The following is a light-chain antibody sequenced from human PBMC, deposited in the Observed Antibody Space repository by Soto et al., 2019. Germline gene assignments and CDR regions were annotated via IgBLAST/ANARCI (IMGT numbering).Light chain of an antibody. CDR1: SSDVGKYKL. Sequence: QSVLTQPASVSGCPGQSITICCTGASSDVGKYKLVAWYQHHPGKGPKLIIYEVTERPSGVSNRFSGSKSGNTASLTISGLQAEDETDYYCCSYAGSSSFVFGAGTKVTVL. J-gene: IGLJ1*01. CDR3: CSYAGSSSFV. V-gene: IGLV2-23*02. CDR2: EVT.